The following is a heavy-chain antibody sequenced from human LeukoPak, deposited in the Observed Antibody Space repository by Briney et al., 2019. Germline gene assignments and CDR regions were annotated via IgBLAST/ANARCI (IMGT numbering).Heavy chain of an antibody. Sequence: PSETLSLTCTVSVVSISSSSYYWGWIRQPPGKGLEWIGSIYYSVSTYYNPSLKSRVTISVDTSKNQFSLKLSSVTAADTAVYYCARRGIAAAGMKAIDYWGRGTLVTVSS. V-gene: IGHV4-39*01. CDR1: VVSISSSSYY. J-gene: IGHJ4*02. CDR2: IYYSVST. CDR3: ARRGIAAAGMKAIDY. D-gene: IGHD6-13*01.